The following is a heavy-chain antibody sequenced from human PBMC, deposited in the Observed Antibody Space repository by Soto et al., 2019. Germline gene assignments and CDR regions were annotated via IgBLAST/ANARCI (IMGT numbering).Heavy chain of an antibody. Sequence: QVHLVESGGSVVQPGRSLRLSCAASGFNFDTFAIHWVRQTPGKVLEWVALISYDGYNTYYADSVKGRFTISRDNSKNTLDLQMTNLRPDDTGVYYCARVNPGNNLYYYYGLDVWGQGTSVTVSS. CDR1: GFNFDTFA. J-gene: IGHJ6*02. CDR2: ISYDGYNT. D-gene: IGHD1-1*01. V-gene: IGHV3-30-3*01. CDR3: ARVNPGNNLYYYYGLDV.